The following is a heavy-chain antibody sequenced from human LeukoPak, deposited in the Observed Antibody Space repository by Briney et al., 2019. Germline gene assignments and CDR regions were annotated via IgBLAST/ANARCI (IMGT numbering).Heavy chain of an antibody. CDR2: ISYDGNNK. Sequence: GGSLRLSCAASGFTFSSYAMHWVRQAPGKGLEWVTIISYDGNNKYYADSVKGRFTISRDNSKNTLYLQVNSLRTEDTSVYYCAKDQRAIAARPGGFDYWGQGSLVTVSS. CDR3: AKDQRAIAARPGGFDY. CDR1: GFTFSSYA. D-gene: IGHD6-6*01. V-gene: IGHV3-30-3*01. J-gene: IGHJ4*02.